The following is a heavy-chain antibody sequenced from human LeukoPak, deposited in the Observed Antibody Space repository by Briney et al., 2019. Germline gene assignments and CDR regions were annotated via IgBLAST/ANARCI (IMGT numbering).Heavy chain of an antibody. D-gene: IGHD6-6*01. Sequence: GGSLRLSCAASGFTFSSYSMNWVRQAPGKGLQWVSYIAGSTIYYADSVKGRFTISRDNARNSLYLQMNSLRDDDTAVYYCARDRDSSFDYWGQGTLVTVSS. V-gene: IGHV3-48*02. CDR1: GFTFSSYS. J-gene: IGHJ4*02. CDR3: ARDRDSSFDY. CDR2: IAGSTI.